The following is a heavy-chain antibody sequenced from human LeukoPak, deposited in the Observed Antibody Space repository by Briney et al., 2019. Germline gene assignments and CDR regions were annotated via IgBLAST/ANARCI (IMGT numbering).Heavy chain of an antibody. CDR2: IRSKVNSYAT. J-gene: IGHJ5*02. Sequence: PGGSPRLSCAASGFTFSGTAMHWVRQASGKGLEWVGRIRSKVNSYATVYAASVKGRFTISRDDSKNTAYLQMNSLKIEDTAVYYCTSPPWDCADTVCSPWGQGTLVTVSS. V-gene: IGHV3-73*01. D-gene: IGHD5/OR15-5a*01. CDR3: TSPPWDCADTVCSP. CDR1: GFTFSGTA.